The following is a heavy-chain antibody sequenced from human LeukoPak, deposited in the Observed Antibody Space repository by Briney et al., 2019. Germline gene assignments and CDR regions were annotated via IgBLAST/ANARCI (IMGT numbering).Heavy chain of an antibody. V-gene: IGHV3-11*04. Sequence: RGSLRLSCAASGFTFSDYYMSWIRQAPGKGLEWVSDTSSRGSTIHYGDSVKGRFTISRDNPKNSLYLQMNSLRAEDTAIYYCARALISTGAVCDGFDMWGQGTMVTVSS. D-gene: IGHD1-14*01. J-gene: IGHJ3*02. CDR3: ARALISTGAVCDGFDM. CDR1: GFTFSDYY. CDR2: TSSRGSTI.